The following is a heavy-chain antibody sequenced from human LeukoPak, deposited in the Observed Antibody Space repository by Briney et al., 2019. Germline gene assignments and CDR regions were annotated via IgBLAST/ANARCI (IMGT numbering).Heavy chain of an antibody. CDR2: IYYSGST. Sequence: SETLSLTCTVSGGSISSSSYYWGWIRQPPGKGLEWIGSIYYSGSTYHNPSLKSRVTISVDTSKNQFSLKLNSLTAADTAVYYCARGHTESADDYGNWFHPWGQGTLVTVSS. J-gene: IGHJ5*02. V-gene: IGHV4-39*07. CDR3: ARGHTESADDYGNWFHP. D-gene: IGHD5-12*01. CDR1: GGSISSSSYY.